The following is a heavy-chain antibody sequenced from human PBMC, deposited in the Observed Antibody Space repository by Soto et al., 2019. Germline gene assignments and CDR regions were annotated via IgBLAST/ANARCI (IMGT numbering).Heavy chain of an antibody. Sequence: EVQLLESGGGLIQPGGSLRLSCAASGFTVGDYAMSWVRQAPGKGLEWVATVTGSATNIYYTDSVKGRFAASRDNSTVTLYLQMNRLTAEDTAVYYCAKGGATYGLLTHDYWGQGTLVTVSS. CDR1: GFTVGDYA. CDR2: VTGSATNI. D-gene: IGHD3-9*01. V-gene: IGHV3-23*01. CDR3: AKGGATYGLLTHDY. J-gene: IGHJ4*02.